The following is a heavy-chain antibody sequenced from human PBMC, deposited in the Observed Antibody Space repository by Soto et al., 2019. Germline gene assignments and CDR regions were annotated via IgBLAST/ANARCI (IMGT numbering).Heavy chain of an antibody. V-gene: IGHV4-31*03. CDR2: IYYSGST. J-gene: IGHJ6*02. Sequence: QVRLEESGPGLVKPSETLSLICSVSGGSVNNANYFWNWIRHHPENGLEWIGYIYYSGSTRYNQSFKNRATPSIDTSKNQFSPRMNSVTVADTDVYFCARDADYGGNRGGMDVWGRGTTVTVSS. CDR1: GGSVNNANYF. CDR3: ARDADYGGNRGGMDV. D-gene: IGHD4-17*01.